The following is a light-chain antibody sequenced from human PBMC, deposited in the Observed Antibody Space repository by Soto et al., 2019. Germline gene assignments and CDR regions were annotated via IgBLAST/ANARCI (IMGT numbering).Light chain of an antibody. CDR1: SSDVGGYNY. J-gene: IGLJ2*01. CDR3: SSYTSSRTVV. CDR2: DVS. Sequence: QSALTHPASVSGSPGQSITISCTGTSSDVGGYNYVSWYQQHPGKAPKRMIYDVSNRPSGVSNRFSGSKSGNTASLTICGLQAEDESDYYCSSYTSSRTVVFGGGTKLTVL. V-gene: IGLV2-14*01.